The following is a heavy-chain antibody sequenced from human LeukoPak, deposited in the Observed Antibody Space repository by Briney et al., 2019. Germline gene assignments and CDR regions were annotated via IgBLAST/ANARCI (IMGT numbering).Heavy chain of an antibody. J-gene: IGHJ6*03. D-gene: IGHD1-7*01. CDR3: AKAPRGFITGTTEENFYYYYYMDV. V-gene: IGHV3-23*01. CDR2: ISGSGGST. Sequence: GGSLRLSCAASGFTFSSYAMSWVRQAPGKGLEWVSAISGSGGSTYYADSVKGRFTISRDNSKNTLYLQMNSLRAEDTAVYYCAKAPRGFITGTTEENFYYYYYMDVWGKGTTVTVSS. CDR1: GFTFSSYA.